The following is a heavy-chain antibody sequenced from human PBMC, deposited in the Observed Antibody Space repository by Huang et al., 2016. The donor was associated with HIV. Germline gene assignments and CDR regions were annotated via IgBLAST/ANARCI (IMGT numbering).Heavy chain of an antibody. Sequence: QVHLVQSGAEVKKPGASVKVSCKASGYTFTNYDINWVRQAPGRVLEWVGWMNPNPGNTGCAQSFQGRVTMTRKTSITTAYMELTSLTSEDTAVYYCARSAYGDLDYWGLGTLVIVSS. CDR1: GYTFTNYD. V-gene: IGHV1-8*02. J-gene: IGHJ4*02. CDR2: MNPNPGNT. D-gene: IGHD4-17*01. CDR3: ARSAYGDLDY.